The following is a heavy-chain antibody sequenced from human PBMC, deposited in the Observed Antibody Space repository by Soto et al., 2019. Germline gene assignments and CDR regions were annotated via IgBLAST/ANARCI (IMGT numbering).Heavy chain of an antibody. Sequence: VQLVDSGGGLVQPGGSLRLSCAASGFIFSNYVMSWVRQAPGKGLEWVSSISDSGGTSYYADSVKGRFTISRDNSKNTLYLQMNSLRAEDTAIYYCAKRPRALLTFDSWGQGTLVTVSS. CDR2: ISDSGGTS. V-gene: IGHV3-23*04. CDR3: AKRPRALLTFDS. CDR1: GFIFSNYV. J-gene: IGHJ4*02. D-gene: IGHD1-26*01.